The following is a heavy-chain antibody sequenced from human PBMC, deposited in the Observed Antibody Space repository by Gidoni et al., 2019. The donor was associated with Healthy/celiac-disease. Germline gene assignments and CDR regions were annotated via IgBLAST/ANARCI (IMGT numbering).Heavy chain of an antibody. CDR3: ARLVPAAQKFDY. CDR1: GGSISSYY. CDR2: IYYSGST. J-gene: IGHJ4*02. D-gene: IGHD2-2*01. V-gene: IGHV4-59*01. Sequence: QVQLQETGPGLGKPSETLSLTCTVSGGSISSYYWSWIRQPPGKGLEWIGYIYYSGSTNYNPSLKSRVTISVDTSKNPFSLKLSSVTAADTTVYYCARLVPAAQKFDYWGQGTLVTVSS.